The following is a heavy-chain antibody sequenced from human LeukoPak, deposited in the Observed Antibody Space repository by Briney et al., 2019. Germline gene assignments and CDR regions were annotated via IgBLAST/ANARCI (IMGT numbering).Heavy chain of an antibody. CDR3: ARAPRGSYDILTGYFWSDYYYYGMDV. J-gene: IGHJ6*02. V-gene: IGHV1-8*01. CDR1: GYTFTSYD. D-gene: IGHD3-9*01. CDR2: MNPNSGNT. Sequence: ASVKVSCKASGYTFTSYDINWVRQATGQGLEWMGWMNPNSGNTGYAQKFQGRVTMTRNTSTSTAYMELSSLRSEDTAVYYCARAPRGSYDILTGYFWSDYYYYGMDVWGQGTTVTVSS.